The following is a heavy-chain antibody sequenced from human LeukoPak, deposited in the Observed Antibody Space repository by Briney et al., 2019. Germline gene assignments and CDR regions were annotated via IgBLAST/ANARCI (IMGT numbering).Heavy chain of an antibody. D-gene: IGHD3-22*01. V-gene: IGHV3-7*01. CDR1: GVTFSSYW. Sequence: GGSLRLSCAASGVTFSSYWMSWVRQAPGKGLEWVANIKQDGSEKYYVDSVKDRFTISRDNAKNSLYLQMNSLRAEDTAVYYCARASWFTSGMDVWGQGTTVTVSS. J-gene: IGHJ6*02. CDR3: ARASWFTSGMDV. CDR2: IKQDGSEK.